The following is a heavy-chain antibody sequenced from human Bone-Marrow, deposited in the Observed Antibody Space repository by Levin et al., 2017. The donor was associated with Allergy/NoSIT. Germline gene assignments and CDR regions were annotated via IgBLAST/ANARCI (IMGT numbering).Heavy chain of an antibody. CDR2: VYFSGNT. D-gene: IGHD6-19*01. CDR3: ARGVAGKG. Sequence: SETLSLTCNVSGASITSYYWTWIRQPPGKGLEWIGFVYFSGNTNYNPSLRSRVTISVDTSKNQVSLKINSVTPADTAVYYCARGVAGKGWGQGVLVSVSS. V-gene: IGHV4-59*01. J-gene: IGHJ4*02. CDR1: GASITSYY.